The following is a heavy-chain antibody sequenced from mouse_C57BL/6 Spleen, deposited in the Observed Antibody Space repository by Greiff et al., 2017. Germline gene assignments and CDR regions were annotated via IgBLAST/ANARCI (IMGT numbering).Heavy chain of an antibody. CDR2: INPSTGGT. J-gene: IGHJ4*01. CDR1: GYSFTGYY. V-gene: IGHV1-42*01. CDR3: ARWGDYDGYAMDY. Sequence: EVQLQQSGPELVKPGASVKISCKASGYSFTGYYMNWVKQSTEKSLEWIGEINPSTGGTTYNQKFKAKATLTVDKSSSTAYMQLTSLTSEDSAVYYCARWGDYDGYAMDYWGQGTSVTVSS. D-gene: IGHD2-4*01.